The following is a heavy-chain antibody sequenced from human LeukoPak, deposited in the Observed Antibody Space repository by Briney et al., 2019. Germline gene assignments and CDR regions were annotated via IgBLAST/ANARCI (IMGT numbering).Heavy chain of an antibody. D-gene: IGHD2-21*01. J-gene: IGHJ5*02. CDR3: ARTVGDRADP. Sequence: ASVKVSCKASGYPFTTYGFIWVRQAPGLGLEWMGWISANSGNTKYGQKFQGRVTMTTDITTETAYMELSSLRFDDTAIYYCARTVGDRADPWGQGSLVTVSS. CDR1: GYPFTTYG. V-gene: IGHV1-18*01. CDR2: ISANSGNT.